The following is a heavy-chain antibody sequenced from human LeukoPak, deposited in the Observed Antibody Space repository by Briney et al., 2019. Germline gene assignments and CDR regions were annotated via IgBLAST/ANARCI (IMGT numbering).Heavy chain of an antibody. V-gene: IGHV3-30*02. Sequence: GGSLRLPCVASGFTFSAIGMHWVRQAPGKGLEWVAYIYYDGRNKYYADSVKGRFTISRDNSKNTLYLQLNSLGAADTAVYYCARKAFCNSATCYGALDVWGQGTMVTVSS. J-gene: IGHJ3*01. CDR2: IYYDGRNK. CDR1: GFTFSAIG. CDR3: ARKAFCNSATCYGALDV. D-gene: IGHD2/OR15-2a*01.